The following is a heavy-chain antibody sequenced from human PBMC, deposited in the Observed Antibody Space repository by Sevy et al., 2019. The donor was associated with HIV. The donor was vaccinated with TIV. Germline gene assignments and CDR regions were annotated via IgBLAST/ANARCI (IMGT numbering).Heavy chain of an antibody. Sequence: GGSLRLSCAASGFTFSSNCMTWVRQAPGKGLEWVANVKQDMSEKYYADSVKGRFTISRDNAKNLLFLQMNSLRDEDTAVYYCVRAQQVTMLVVIGGLYFDLRGQGTLVTVSS. D-gene: IGHD3-3*01. CDR3: VRAQQVTMLVVIGGLYFDL. CDR2: VKQDMSEK. V-gene: IGHV3-7*01. J-gene: IGHJ5*02. CDR1: GFTFSSNC.